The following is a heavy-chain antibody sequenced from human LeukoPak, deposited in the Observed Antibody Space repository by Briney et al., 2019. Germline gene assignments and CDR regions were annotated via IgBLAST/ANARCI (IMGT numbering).Heavy chain of an antibody. D-gene: IGHD3-22*01. CDR1: GYTFTSYG. Sequence: ASVKVSCKASGYTFTSYGISWARQAPGQGLEWMGWISAYNGNTNYAQKLQGRVTMTTDTSTSTAYMELRSLRSDDTAVYYCARSPYYYDSSGSPIDYWGQGTLVTVSS. J-gene: IGHJ4*02. V-gene: IGHV1-18*01. CDR2: ISAYNGNT. CDR3: ARSPYYYDSSGSPIDY.